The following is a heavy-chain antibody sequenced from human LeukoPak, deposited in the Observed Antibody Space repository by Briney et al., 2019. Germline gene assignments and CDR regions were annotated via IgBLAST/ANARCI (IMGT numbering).Heavy chain of an antibody. CDR1: GDFITDNNYY. CDR2: IYYSGST. Sequence: SETLSLTCAVSGDFITDNNYYWAWIRQPPGKGLEWIATIYYSGSTYFNRSLESRVTMSVDTSRNQFSLRLDSVTAADTAVYFCTRHGWRQSGSGYYYDSWGQGLLVTVSS. J-gene: IGHJ4*02. V-gene: IGHV4-39*01. D-gene: IGHD5-12*01. CDR3: TRHGWRQSGSGYYYDS.